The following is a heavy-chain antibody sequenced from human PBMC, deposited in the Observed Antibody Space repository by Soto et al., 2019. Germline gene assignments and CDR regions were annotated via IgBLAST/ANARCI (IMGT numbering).Heavy chain of an antibody. CDR3: ARQSPVGSIAMAGSLYFDY. CDR1: GYSFTSYW. D-gene: IGHD6-19*01. CDR2: IYPGDSDT. J-gene: IGHJ4*02. Sequence: GESLKISCKGSGYSFTSYWIGWVRQMPGKGLEWMGIIYPGDSDTRYSPSFQGQVTISADKSISTAYLQWSSLKASDTAMYYCARQSPVGSIAMAGSLYFDYWGQGTLVTVSS. V-gene: IGHV5-51*01.